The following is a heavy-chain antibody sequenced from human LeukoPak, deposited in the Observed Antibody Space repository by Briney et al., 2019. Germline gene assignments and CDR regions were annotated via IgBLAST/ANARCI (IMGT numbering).Heavy chain of an antibody. CDR3: ARHVVPAAIFEGWFDP. D-gene: IGHD2-2*02. V-gene: IGHV4-4*09. CDR2: IYTSGST. Sequence: SETPSLTCTVSGGSISSYYWSWIRQPPGKGLEWIGYIYTSGSTNYNPSLKSRVTISVDTSKNQFSLKLSSVTAADTAVYYCARHVVPAAIFEGWFDPWGQGTLVTVSS. CDR1: GGSISSYY. J-gene: IGHJ5*02.